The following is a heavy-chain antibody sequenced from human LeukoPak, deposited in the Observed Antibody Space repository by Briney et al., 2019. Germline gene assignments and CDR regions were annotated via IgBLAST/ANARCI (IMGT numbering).Heavy chain of an antibody. V-gene: IGHV1-8*03. CDR1: GYTFTSYD. CDR2: MNPNSGNT. J-gene: IGHJ4*02. CDR3: ARARSSRYLSSYYFDY. D-gene: IGHD6-13*01. Sequence: GASVKVSCKASGYTFTSYDINWVRQATGQGLEWMGWMNPNSGNTGYAQKFQGRVTITRNTSISTAYMELSSLRSEDTAVYYCARARSSRYLSSYYFDYWGQGTLVTVSS.